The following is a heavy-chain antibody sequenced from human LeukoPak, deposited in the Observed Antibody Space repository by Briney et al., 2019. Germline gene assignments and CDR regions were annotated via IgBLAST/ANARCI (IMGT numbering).Heavy chain of an antibody. D-gene: IGHD5-24*01. CDR2: IYDSGAT. Sequence: SETLSLTCTVSGGSISSYYWSWIRQYPGKGLEWIGYIYDSGATYYSPSLKSRVTISIDTSNNQFSLKLSAVTAADTAVYYCAREGPGGSVDAFDIWGQGTMVTVSS. J-gene: IGHJ3*02. CDR1: GGSISSYY. CDR3: AREGPGGSVDAFDI. V-gene: IGHV4-59*06.